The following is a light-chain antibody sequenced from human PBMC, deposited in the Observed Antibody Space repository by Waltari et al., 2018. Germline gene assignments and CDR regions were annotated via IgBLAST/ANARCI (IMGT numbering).Light chain of an antibody. CDR3: QHYVRLPVT. Sequence: EIVLTQSPGTLSLSPGETATLSCRASQSVRGTLAWYQQKPGQAPRLLIYGASIRATGIPDRFSGSGSGTDFSLTITRLEPEDFAVYYCQHYVRLPVTFGQGTRVEIK. V-gene: IGKV3-20*01. J-gene: IGKJ1*01. CDR1: QSVRGT. CDR2: GAS.